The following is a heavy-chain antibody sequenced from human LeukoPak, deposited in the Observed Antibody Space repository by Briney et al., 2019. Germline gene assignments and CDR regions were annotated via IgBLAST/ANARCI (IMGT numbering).Heavy chain of an antibody. J-gene: IGHJ4*02. D-gene: IGHD2-15*01. Sequence: ASVKVSCKASGYTFTSYGISWVRQAPGQGLEWMGWISAYNGNTNYAQKLQGRVTMTTDTSTSTAYMELRSLRSDDTAVYYCARDLMGYCSGGSCYPTFDYWGQGTLVTVSS. CDR3: ARDLMGYCSGGSCYPTFDY. V-gene: IGHV1-18*01. CDR2: ISAYNGNT. CDR1: GYTFTSYG.